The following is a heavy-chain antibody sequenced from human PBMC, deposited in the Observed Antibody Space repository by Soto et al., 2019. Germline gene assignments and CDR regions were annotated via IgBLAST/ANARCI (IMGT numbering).Heavy chain of an antibody. CDR2: ISYDGSNT. CDR1: GFTFSSFA. V-gene: IGHV3-30-3*01. D-gene: IGHD6-19*01. Sequence: QVQLVESGGGGVQTGRSLRLSCAASGFTFSSFAMHWVLQAPCKELERLAVISYDGSNTYYADSVKGRFTIYRDNSKNTLYLQMNSLRDEYTAVYYCARALPVGGWCGDAFDIWGQGPMVTVSS. J-gene: IGHJ3*02. CDR3: ARALPVGGWCGDAFDI.